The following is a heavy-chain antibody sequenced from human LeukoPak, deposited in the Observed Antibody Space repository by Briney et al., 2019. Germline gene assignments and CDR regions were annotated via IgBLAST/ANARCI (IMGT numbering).Heavy chain of an antibody. D-gene: IGHD6-13*01. J-gene: IGHJ6*04. Sequence: PGGSLRLSCSASGFTFSSYAMHWVRQAPGKGLEYVSAISSNGGSTYYADSVKGRFTISRDNSKNTLYLQTSSLRAEDTAVYYCVRSWYYYYYGMDVWGKGTTVTVSS. CDR1: GFTFSSYA. CDR3: VRSWYYYYYGMDV. V-gene: IGHV3-64D*06. CDR2: ISSNGGST.